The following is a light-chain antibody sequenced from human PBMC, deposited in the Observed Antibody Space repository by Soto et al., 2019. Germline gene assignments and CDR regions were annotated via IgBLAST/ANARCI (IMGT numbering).Light chain of an antibody. CDR2: DVS. CDR1: SSDVGGYNY. J-gene: IGLJ2*01. V-gene: IGLV2-14*03. CDR3: SSYTSSSTVV. Sequence: QSVLTQPASVSGSPGQSITISCTGTSSDVGGYNYVSWYQQYPGKAPKLMIYDVSRRPSGVSNRFSGSKSGNTASLTISRLQAEDEADYYCSSYTSSSTVVFGGGTKLTVL.